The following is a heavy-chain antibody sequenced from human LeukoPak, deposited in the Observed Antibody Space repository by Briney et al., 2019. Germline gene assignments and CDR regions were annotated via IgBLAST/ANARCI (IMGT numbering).Heavy chain of an antibody. Sequence: ASVKVSCKASGYTFTSYYMHWVRQAPGQGLEWMGIINPSGGSTSYAQKFQGRVTMTRDTTTSTVYTGRSSLRSEDTAVYYCARGYYDFWSGYYTFDGYYYYYMDVWGKGTTVTVSS. J-gene: IGHJ6*03. CDR2: INPSGGST. CDR1: GYTFTSYY. V-gene: IGHV1-46*03. CDR3: ARGYYDFWSGYYTFDGYYYYYMDV. D-gene: IGHD3-3*01.